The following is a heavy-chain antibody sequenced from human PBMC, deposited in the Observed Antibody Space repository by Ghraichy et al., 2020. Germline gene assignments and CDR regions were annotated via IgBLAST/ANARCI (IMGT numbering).Heavy chain of an antibody. CDR1: GFTFSSYS. V-gene: IGHV3-21*01. J-gene: IGHJ2*01. D-gene: IGHD4-17*01. CDR2: ISSSSSYI. Sequence: GGSLRLSCAASGFTFSSYSMNWVRQAPGKGLEWVSSISSSSSYIYYADSVKGRFTISRDNAKNSLYLQMNSLRAEDTAVYYCASAMGRVKDYGEDWYFDLWGRGTLVTVSS. CDR3: ASAMGRVKDYGEDWYFDL.